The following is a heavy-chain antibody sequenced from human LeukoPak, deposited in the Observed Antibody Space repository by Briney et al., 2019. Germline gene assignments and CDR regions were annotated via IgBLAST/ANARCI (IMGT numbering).Heavy chain of an antibody. D-gene: IGHD3-10*01. V-gene: IGHV3-48*03. CDR1: GFTFSSYE. CDR3: AAGGDYYYHMDV. J-gene: IGHJ6*03. Sequence: GGSLRLSCAASGFTFSSYEMNWVRQAPGKGLEWVSYISSSSTTIYYADSVKGRFTISRDNAKNSVYLQMNSLRAEDTAVYHCAAGGDYYYHMDVWGKGTTVTVSS. CDR2: ISSSSTTI.